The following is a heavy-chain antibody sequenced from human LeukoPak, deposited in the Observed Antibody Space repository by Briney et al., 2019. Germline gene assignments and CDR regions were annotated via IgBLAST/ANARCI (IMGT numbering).Heavy chain of an antibody. D-gene: IGHD6-19*01. CDR2: IYPGGSDT. Sequence: GESLKISCKASGYSFTSYWIGWVRQMPGKGLEWMGIIYPGGSDTRYSPSFQGQVTISADKSISTAYLQWSSLKAPDTAMYYCARLRGAVAGTMAEWGQGTLVTVSS. V-gene: IGHV5-51*01. J-gene: IGHJ4*02. CDR3: ARLRGAVAGTMAE. CDR1: GYSFTSYW.